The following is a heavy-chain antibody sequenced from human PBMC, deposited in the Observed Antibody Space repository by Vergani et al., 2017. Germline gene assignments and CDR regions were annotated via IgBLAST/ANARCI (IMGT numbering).Heavy chain of an antibody. CDR3: GRVADFYGFESRLLDL. CDR1: GGSMRGHQ. Sequence: QVRLQESGPGLVKPSETLSLTCSVSGGSMRGHQWSWIRQPPGKELEWIGYMYHSGSTNYNPSHETRVTISGDTSKNQFSLKLNSVTAADTAVYYRGRVADFYGFESRLLDLWGQGILVTVSS. CDR2: MYHSGST. J-gene: IGHJ5*02. V-gene: IGHV4-59*11. D-gene: IGHD3-10*01.